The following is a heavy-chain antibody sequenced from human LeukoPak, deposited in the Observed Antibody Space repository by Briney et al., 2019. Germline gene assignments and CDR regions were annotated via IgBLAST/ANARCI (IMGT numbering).Heavy chain of an antibody. CDR1: GGSFRSYT. D-gene: IGHD2-15*01. Sequence: SVKVSCKASGGSFRSYTICWVRQAPGQGLEWMGGIIPILGTANHAQKFQGRVTLITDESTSTAYMELSSLRSEDTAVYYCARRDSATPYYFDYWGQGTLVTVSS. V-gene: IGHV1-69*16. CDR2: IIPILGTA. CDR3: ARRDSATPYYFDY. J-gene: IGHJ4*02.